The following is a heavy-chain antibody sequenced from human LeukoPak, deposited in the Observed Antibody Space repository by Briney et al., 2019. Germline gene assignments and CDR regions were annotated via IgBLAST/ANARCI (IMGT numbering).Heavy chain of an antibody. CDR3: ARAKACSSTSCPSDI. J-gene: IGHJ3*02. Sequence: GGCLRPSCAPSGFSSHDYGMSCDRQLPGRVLEWDSGIKWNSGNTVYTDSVKGRFTMSRDNGKNSLYLQMNDLRAEDTALYYCARAKACSSTSCPSDIWGLGTMVTVSS. CDR1: GFSSHDYG. D-gene: IGHD2-2*01. V-gene: IGHV3-20*04. CDR2: IKWNSGNT.